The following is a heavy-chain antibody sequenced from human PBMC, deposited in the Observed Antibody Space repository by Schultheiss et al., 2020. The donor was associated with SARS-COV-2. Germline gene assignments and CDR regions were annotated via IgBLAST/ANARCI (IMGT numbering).Heavy chain of an antibody. CDR1: GFTFTSSA. CDR3: ARASPGGGEFDP. D-gene: IGHD3-16*01. V-gene: IGHV1-58*02. J-gene: IGHJ5*02. Sequence: SVKVSCKASGFTFTSSAMQWVRQARGQRLEWIGWIVVGSGNTNYAQKFQERVTITRDMSTSTAYMELSSLRSEDTAVYYCARASPGGGEFDPWGQGTLVTVSS. CDR2: IVVGSGNT.